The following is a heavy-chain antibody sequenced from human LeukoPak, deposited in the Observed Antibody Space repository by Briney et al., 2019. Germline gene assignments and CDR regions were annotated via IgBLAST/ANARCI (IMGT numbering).Heavy chain of an antibody. V-gene: IGHV3-48*01. D-gene: IGHD3-10*01. CDR2: VSSSSSTI. CDR1: GFTFSSYS. Sequence: PGGSLRLSCAASGFTFSSYSMNWVRQAPGKGLEWVSYVSSSSSTIYYADSVKGRFTISRGNAKNSLYPQMNSLRAEDTAVYYCARGDYGSGSYYVPTYYYYGMDVWGQGTTVTVSS. CDR3: ARGDYGSGSYYVPTYYYYGMDV. J-gene: IGHJ6*02.